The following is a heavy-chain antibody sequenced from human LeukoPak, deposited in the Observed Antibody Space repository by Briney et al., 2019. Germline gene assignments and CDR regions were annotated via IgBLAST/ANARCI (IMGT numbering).Heavy chain of an antibody. D-gene: IGHD6-13*01. V-gene: IGHV3-74*01. CDR2: INSEGSST. Sequence: LAGGSLRLSCAASGFTFSRYYMHWVRQAPGKRLVWVSRINSEGSSTTYADSVKGRFTISRDNAKNTLYLQMNSLKVEDTAVYYCTRVFVGDEYSSSGYWGQGTLVTVSS. J-gene: IGHJ4*02. CDR3: TRVFVGDEYSSSGY. CDR1: GFTFSRYY.